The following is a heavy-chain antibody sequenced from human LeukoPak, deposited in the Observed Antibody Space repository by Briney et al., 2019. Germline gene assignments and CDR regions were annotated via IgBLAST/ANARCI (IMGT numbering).Heavy chain of an antibody. Sequence: GGSLRVSRVASGFNFIDYSMNWVRQAPGKGLEWISHIGCSRGNTKYVHTLKGGFTISRDKARNSLYLQMSSLRVEDTAVYYCARDHRYAFDNWGHGTLVTVSS. CDR1: GFNFIDYS. D-gene: IGHD5-12*01. J-gene: IGHJ4*01. V-gene: IGHV3-48*01. CDR3: ARDHRYAFDN. CDR2: IGCSRGNT.